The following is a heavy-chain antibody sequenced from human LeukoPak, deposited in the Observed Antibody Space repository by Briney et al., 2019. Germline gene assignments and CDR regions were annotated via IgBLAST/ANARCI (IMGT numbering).Heavy chain of an antibody. Sequence: ASVKVSCKASGGTFSSYAISWVRQAPGQGPEWMGGIIPIFGTANYAQKFQGRVAITADESTSTAYMELSSLRSEDTAVYYCASVVVVIGDYWFDPWGQGTLVTASS. V-gene: IGHV1-69*13. CDR2: IIPIFGTA. D-gene: IGHD3-22*01. CDR1: GGTFSSYA. J-gene: IGHJ5*02. CDR3: ASVVVVIGDYWFDP.